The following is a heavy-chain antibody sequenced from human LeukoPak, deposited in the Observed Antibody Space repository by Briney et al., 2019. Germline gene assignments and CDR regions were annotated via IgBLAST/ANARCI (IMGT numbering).Heavy chain of an antibody. V-gene: IGHV1-2*02. D-gene: IGHD6-13*01. J-gene: IGHJ4*02. Sequence: ASVKVSCKASGYTFTGYYMHWVRQAPGQGLEWMGWINPNSGGTNYAQKFQGRVTMTRDTSISSAYMELSRLRSDDTAVYYCARDPMLGIAEFDYWGQGTLVTVSS. CDR1: GYTFTGYY. CDR2: INPNSGGT. CDR3: ARDPMLGIAEFDY.